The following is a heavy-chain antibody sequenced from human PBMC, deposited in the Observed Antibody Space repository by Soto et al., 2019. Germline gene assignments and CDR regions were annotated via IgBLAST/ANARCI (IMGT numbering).Heavy chain of an antibody. D-gene: IGHD1-7*01. CDR3: ARANWNLHYYYYGMDV. CDR1: GYTFTSYA. V-gene: IGHV1-3*01. Sequence: GASVKVSCKASGYTFTSYAMHWVRQAPGQRLEWMGWINAGNGNTKYSQKFQGRVTITRDTSASTAYMELSSLRSEDTAVYYCARANWNLHYYYYGMDVWGQGTTVTVS. J-gene: IGHJ6*02. CDR2: INAGNGNT.